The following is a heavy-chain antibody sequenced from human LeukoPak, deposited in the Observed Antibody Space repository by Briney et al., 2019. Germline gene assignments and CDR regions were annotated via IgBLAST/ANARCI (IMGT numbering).Heavy chain of an antibody. CDR1: GFIFSHHG. Sequence: PGGSLRLSCATSGFIFSHHGMNWVRQAPGKGLEWVSGIRADAVTTYYADSVKGRFIISRDNSKNTVYLQMNSLSAEDAAVYYCAKCRGQFWSIYYFDSWGQGSLVTVSS. CDR2: IRADAVTT. J-gene: IGHJ4*02. V-gene: IGHV3-23*01. D-gene: IGHD3-3*01. CDR3: AKCRGQFWSIYYFDS.